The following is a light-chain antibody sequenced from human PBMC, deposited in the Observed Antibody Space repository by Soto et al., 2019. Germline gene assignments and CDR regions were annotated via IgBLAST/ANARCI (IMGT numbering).Light chain of an antibody. CDR3: CSYAGSYTLYV. CDR1: SSDVGNYDF. J-gene: IGLJ1*01. Sequence: QSALTQPRSVSVSPGQSVTISCTGTSSDVGNYDFVSWYQQYPGEAPRVMIYEVNKRPSGVPDRFSGSKSGNTASLTISGLQAEDEADYYCCSYAGSYTLYVFGSGTKLTVL. CDR2: EVN. V-gene: IGLV2-11*01.